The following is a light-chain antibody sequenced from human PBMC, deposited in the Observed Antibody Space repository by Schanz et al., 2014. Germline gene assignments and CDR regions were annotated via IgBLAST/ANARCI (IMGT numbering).Light chain of an antibody. CDR3: KVWDESLNGYV. V-gene: IGLV1-40*01. CDR2: GDT. CDR1: SSNIGAGYD. J-gene: IGLJ1*01. Sequence: QSVLTQPPSVSGAPGQRVTISCTGSSSNIGAGYDVHWYQQLPGTAPKLLIHGDTNRPSGVPDRFSGSKSGTSASLAISGLRSEDEADYYCKVWDESLNGYVFGTGTKLTVL.